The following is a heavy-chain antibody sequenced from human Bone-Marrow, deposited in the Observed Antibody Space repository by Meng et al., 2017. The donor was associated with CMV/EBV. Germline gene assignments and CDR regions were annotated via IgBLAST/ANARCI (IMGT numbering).Heavy chain of an antibody. CDR2: ISSSSSYI. D-gene: IGHD2-2*01. CDR1: GFTFSSYS. J-gene: IGHJ6*02. Sequence: GESLKISCAASGFTFSSYSMNWVRQAPGKGLEWVSSISSSSSYIYYADSVKGRFTISRDNAKNSLYLQMNSLRAEDTAVYYCARDYIVVVPAALRRRYYYYGMDVWGQGTTVTVSS. CDR3: ARDYIVVVPAALRRRYYYYGMDV. V-gene: IGHV3-21*04.